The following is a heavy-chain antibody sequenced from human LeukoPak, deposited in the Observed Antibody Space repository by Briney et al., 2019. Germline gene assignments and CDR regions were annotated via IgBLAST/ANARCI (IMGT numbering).Heavy chain of an antibody. CDR3: AREGDYAIEHYYYYMDV. V-gene: IGHV1-2*02. D-gene: IGHD4-17*01. CDR1: GYTFTSYY. Sequence: GASVKVSCKASGYTFTSYYMHWVRQAPGQGLEWMGWINPNSGGTNYAQKFQGRVTMTRDTSISTVYMELSRLRSDDTAVYYCAREGDYAIEHYYYYMDVWGKGTTVTVSS. CDR2: INPNSGGT. J-gene: IGHJ6*03.